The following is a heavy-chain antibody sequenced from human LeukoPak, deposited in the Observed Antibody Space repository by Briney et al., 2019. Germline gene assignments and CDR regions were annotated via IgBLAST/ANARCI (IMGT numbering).Heavy chain of an antibody. J-gene: IGHJ4*02. CDR2: ISSSDNTM. V-gene: IGHV3-48*03. CDR1: GFTFSNYE. Sequence: PGGSLRLSCTASGFTFSNYEMNWVRQAPGKGLEWILYISSSDNTMYYADSVKGRFTISRDNAKNSLYLQMNSLRAEDTAIYYCARLLYYDSNGYSYWGQGTLVTVSS. CDR3: ARLLYYDSNGYSY. D-gene: IGHD3-22*01.